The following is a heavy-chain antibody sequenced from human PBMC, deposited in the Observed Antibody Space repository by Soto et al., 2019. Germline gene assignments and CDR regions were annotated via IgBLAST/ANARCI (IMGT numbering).Heavy chain of an antibody. D-gene: IGHD1-26*01. CDR2: IKSKTDGGTT. V-gene: IGHV3-15*07. CDR1: GFTFSNAW. Sequence: EVQLVESGGGLVKPGGSLRLSCAASGFTFSNAWMNWVRQAPGKGLEWVGRIKSKTDGGTTDYAAPVKGRFTISRDDSKNTLYLQMNSLKTKATAVYYCPTEYGGSYYYYGMDVWGQGTTVTVSS. CDR3: PTEYGGSYYYYGMDV. J-gene: IGHJ6*02.